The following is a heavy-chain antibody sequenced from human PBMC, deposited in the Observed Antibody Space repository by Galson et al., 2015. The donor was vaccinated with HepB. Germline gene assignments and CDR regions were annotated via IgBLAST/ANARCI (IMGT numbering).Heavy chain of an antibody. V-gene: IGHV3-30-3*01. CDR3: ARVGMGKYSSSSGS. CDR2: ISYDGSNK. D-gene: IGHD6-6*01. CDR1: GFTFSSYA. J-gene: IGHJ5*02. Sequence: SLRLSCAASGFTFSSYAMHWVRQAPGKGLEWVAVISYDGSNKYYADSVKGRFTISRDNSKNTLYLQMNSLRAEDTAVYYCARVGMGKYSSSSGSWGQGTLVTVSS.